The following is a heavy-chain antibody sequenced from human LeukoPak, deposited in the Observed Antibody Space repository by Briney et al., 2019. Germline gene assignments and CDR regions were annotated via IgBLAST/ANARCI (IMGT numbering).Heavy chain of an antibody. Sequence: SSETLSLTCTVSGGSISSYYWSWIRQPPGKGLEWIGYIYYSGSTNYNPSLKSRVTISVDTSKNQFSLKLSSVTAADTAVYYCARARVPDYDFWSGYYIAYFDYWGQGTLVTVSS. V-gene: IGHV4-59*01. CDR1: GGSISSYY. D-gene: IGHD3-3*01. J-gene: IGHJ4*02. CDR2: IYYSGST. CDR3: ARARVPDYDFWSGYYIAYFDY.